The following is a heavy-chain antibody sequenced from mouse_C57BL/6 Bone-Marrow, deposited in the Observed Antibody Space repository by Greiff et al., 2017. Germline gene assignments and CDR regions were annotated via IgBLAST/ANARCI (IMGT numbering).Heavy chain of an antibody. J-gene: IGHJ4*01. CDR3: ARRGDGTMDY. CDR1: GFTFSSYG. Sequence: EVHLVESGGDLVKPGGSLKLSCAASGFTFSSYGMSWVRQTPDKRLEWVATISSGGSYTYYPDSVKGRFTISRDNAKNTLYLQMSSLKSEDTAMYYSARRGDGTMDYWGQGTSVTVSS. V-gene: IGHV5-6*01. CDR2: ISSGGSYT.